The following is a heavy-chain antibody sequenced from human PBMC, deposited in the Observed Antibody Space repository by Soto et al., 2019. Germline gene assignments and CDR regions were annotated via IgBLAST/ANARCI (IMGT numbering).Heavy chain of an antibody. CDR3: AKALLSGCDAEGSFYYYGMDV. V-gene: IGHV3-23*01. CDR2: ISGSGGST. J-gene: IGHJ6*02. Sequence: GGSLRLSCAASGFTFSSYAMSWVRQAPGKGLEWVSAISGSGGSTYYADSVKGRFTISRDNSKNTLYLQMNSLRAEDTAVYYCAKALLSGCDAEGSFYYYGMDVWGQGTTVTVSS. CDR1: GFTFSSYA. D-gene: IGHD5-12*01.